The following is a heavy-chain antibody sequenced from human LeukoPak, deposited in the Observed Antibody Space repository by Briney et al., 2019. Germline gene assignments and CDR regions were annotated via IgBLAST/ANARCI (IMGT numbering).Heavy chain of an antibody. CDR1: GGSISSYY. CDR3: ARGGSSWSAEYFQH. J-gene: IGHJ1*01. V-gene: IGHV4-59*12. D-gene: IGHD6-13*01. Sequence: PSETLSLTCTVSGGSISSYYWSWIRQPPGKGLEWIGYIYYSGTTNYNPSLKSRVTMSVDTSKNQFSLKLSSVTAADTAVYYCARGGSSWSAEYFQHWGQGTLVTVSP. CDR2: IYYSGTT.